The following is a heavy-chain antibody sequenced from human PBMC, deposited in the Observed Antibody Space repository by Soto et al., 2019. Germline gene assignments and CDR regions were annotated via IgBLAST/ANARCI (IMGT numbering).Heavy chain of an antibody. D-gene: IGHD5-12*01. CDR2: IFSNDEK. CDR3: AAFTYSGYGLAWFDP. CDR1: GFSLSNARMG. Sequence: QVTLKESGPVLVKPTETLTLTCTVSGFSLSNARMGVSWIRQPPGKALEWLAHIFSNDEKSYSTSLKSRLTISKDTSKSQVVLTMTNMDPVDTATYYCAAFTYSGYGLAWFDPWGQGTLVTVSS. V-gene: IGHV2-26*01. J-gene: IGHJ5*02.